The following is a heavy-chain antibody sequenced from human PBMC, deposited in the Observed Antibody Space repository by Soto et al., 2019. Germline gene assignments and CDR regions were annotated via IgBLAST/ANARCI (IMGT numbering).Heavy chain of an antibody. V-gene: IGHV3-33*01. CDR1: GFTFSSYG. CDR3: ASAQTSSGWPLDY. CDR2: IWYDGSNK. Sequence: QVQLVESGGGVVQPGRSLRLSCAASGFTFSSYGMHWVRQAPGKGLEWVAVIWYDGSNKYYADSVKGRFTISRDNSKNTLYLQMNSLRAEDTAVYYCASAQTSSGWPLDYWGQGTLVTVYS. J-gene: IGHJ4*02. D-gene: IGHD6-19*01.